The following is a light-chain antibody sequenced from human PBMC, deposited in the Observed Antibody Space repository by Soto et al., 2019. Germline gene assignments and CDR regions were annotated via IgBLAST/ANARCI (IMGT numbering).Light chain of an antibody. Sequence: EIVLTQSPATLSLSPGERATLSCRASQSVSSYLAWYQQKPGQAPRLLIYDASNRATGIPARFSGSGSGTDFTLTISSLEPEDFAVYYCQQRSNWPPWTFGPGTKGDIK. V-gene: IGKV3-11*01. CDR2: DAS. CDR1: QSVSSY. J-gene: IGKJ1*01. CDR3: QQRSNWPPWT.